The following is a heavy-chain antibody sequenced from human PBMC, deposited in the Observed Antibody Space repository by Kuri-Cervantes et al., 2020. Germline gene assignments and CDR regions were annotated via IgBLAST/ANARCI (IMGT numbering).Heavy chain of an antibody. CDR3: ARVCPAYSSGWYIYYYYGMDV. Sequence: ASVKVSCKASGYTFTSYAMNWVRQAPGQGLEWMGWISAYNGNTNYAQKLQGRVTMTTDTSTSTAYMELRSLRSDDTAVYYCARVCPAYSSGWYIYYYYGMDVWGQGTTVTVSS. D-gene: IGHD6-19*01. V-gene: IGHV1-18*01. CDR2: ISAYNGNT. CDR1: GYTFTSYA. J-gene: IGHJ6*02.